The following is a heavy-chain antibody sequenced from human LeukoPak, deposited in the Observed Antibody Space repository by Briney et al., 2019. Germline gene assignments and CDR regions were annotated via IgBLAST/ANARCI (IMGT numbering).Heavy chain of an antibody. CDR1: GGSISNYY. J-gene: IGHJ4*02. CDR2: IYTSGST. CDR3: ALHSSYALWYFDY. V-gene: IGHV4-4*07. D-gene: IGHD5-12*01. Sequence: SETLPLTCAVSGGSISNYYWSWIRQPAGKGLEWIGRIYTSGSTNYNPSLKSRVTMSVDTSKNQFSLKLSSVTAADTAVYYCALHSSYALWYFDYWGQGTLVTVSS.